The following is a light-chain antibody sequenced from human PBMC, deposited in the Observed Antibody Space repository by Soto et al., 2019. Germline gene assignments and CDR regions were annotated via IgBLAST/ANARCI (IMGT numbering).Light chain of an antibody. CDR2: TAS. Sequence: DIQMTQSHSSVSASVGDRVTITCRASQGVSTWLAWYQQKPGKAPNLLIYTASSLQSGVPSRFSGSGSGTDFTLTINGLQPEDFATYYCQQAASFPITFGQGTRLEIK. J-gene: IGKJ5*01. V-gene: IGKV1-12*01. CDR3: QQAASFPIT. CDR1: QGVSTW.